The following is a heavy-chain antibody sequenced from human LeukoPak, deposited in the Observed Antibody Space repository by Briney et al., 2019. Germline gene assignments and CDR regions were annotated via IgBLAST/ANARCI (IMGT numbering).Heavy chain of an antibody. CDR1: GGSISSGSYY. CDR2: IYTSGST. D-gene: IGHD6-19*01. CDR3: ARGVAASSGWYLDAFDI. Sequence: SETLSLTCTVSGGSISSGSYYWCWIRQPAGKGLEWIGRIYTSGSTNYNPSLKSRVTISVDTSKNQFSLKLSSVTAADTAVYYCARGVAASSGWYLDAFDIWGQGTMVTVSS. V-gene: IGHV4-61*02. J-gene: IGHJ3*02.